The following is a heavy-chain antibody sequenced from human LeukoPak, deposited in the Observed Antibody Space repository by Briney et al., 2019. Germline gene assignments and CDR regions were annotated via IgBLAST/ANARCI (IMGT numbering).Heavy chain of an antibody. V-gene: IGHV3-30-3*01. J-gene: IGHJ5*02. Sequence: PGGSLRLSCAASGFTFSNVWMSWVRQVPGKGLEWVAVISYDGSNKYYADSVKGRFTISRDNSKNTLYLQMNSLRAEDTAVYYCARDMDYYDSSGYYESWGQGTLVTVSS. CDR3: ARDMDYYDSSGYYES. D-gene: IGHD3-22*01. CDR1: GFTFSNVW. CDR2: ISYDGSNK.